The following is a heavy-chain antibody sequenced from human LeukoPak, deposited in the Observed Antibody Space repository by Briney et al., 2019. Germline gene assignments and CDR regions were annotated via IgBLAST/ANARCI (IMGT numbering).Heavy chain of an antibody. CDR2: ISSSSSYI. CDR3: ARVRAYNWNPPTPYCMDV. D-gene: IGHD1-20*01. CDR1: GFTFSSYS. J-gene: IGHJ6*03. V-gene: IGHV3-21*01. Sequence: GGSLRLSCAASGFTFSSYSMNWVRQAPGKGLEWVSSISSSSSYIYYADSVKGRFTISRDNAKNSLYPQMNSLRAEDTAVYYCARVRAYNWNPPTPYCMDVWGKGTTVTVSS.